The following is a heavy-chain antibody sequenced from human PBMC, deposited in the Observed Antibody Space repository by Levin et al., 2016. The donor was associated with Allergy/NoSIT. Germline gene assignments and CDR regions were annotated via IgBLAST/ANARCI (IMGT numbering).Heavy chain of an antibody. J-gene: IGHJ6*02. CDR3: ASVPKYSSSKYGMDV. Sequence: GGSLRLSCAASGFTFSSYAMHWVRQAPGKGLEWVAVISYDGSNKYYADSVKGRFTISRDNSKNTLYLQMNSLRAEDTAVYYCASVPKYSSSKYGMDVWGQGTTVTVSS. V-gene: IGHV3-30-3*01. CDR2: ISYDGSNK. D-gene: IGHD6-6*01. CDR1: GFTFSSYA.